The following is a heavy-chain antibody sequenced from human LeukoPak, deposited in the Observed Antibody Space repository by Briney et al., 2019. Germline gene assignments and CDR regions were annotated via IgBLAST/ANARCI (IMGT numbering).Heavy chain of an antibody. Sequence: ASVKVSCKVSGYSLSELSVHWVRQAPGKGLEWMGGLDRKEGKKSLAQKFQGRLTVTADTSTNTAYVEPSGLTSDDTAVYYCGTDRLLFGYYYNALDVWGQGTTVTASS. V-gene: IGHV1-24*01. CDR1: GYSLSELS. J-gene: IGHJ6*02. D-gene: IGHD3-3*01. CDR2: LDRKEGKK. CDR3: GTDRLLFGYYYNALDV.